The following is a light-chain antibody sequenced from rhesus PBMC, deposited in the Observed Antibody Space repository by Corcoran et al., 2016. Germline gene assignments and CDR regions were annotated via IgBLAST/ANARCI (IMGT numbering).Light chain of an antibody. CDR3: QQDYRWPLT. J-gene: IGKJ4*01. Sequence: EIVMTQSPATLSLSPGERATLSCRDSQSGSSSLAWYQQKPGQAPKLLSYGAASRATGIPDRVSGSGSGTEFTLPISSLEPEDVGVYYCQQDYRWPLTFGGGTKVELK. V-gene: IGKV3-42*01. CDR1: QSGSSS. CDR2: GAA.